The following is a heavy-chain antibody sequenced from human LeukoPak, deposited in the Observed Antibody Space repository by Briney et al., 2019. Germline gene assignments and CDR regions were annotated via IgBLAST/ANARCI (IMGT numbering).Heavy chain of an antibody. CDR3: ARLPTAMVASGLYYFDY. CDR2: ISGSGGST. CDR1: GFTFSSYA. V-gene: IGHV3-23*01. J-gene: IGHJ4*02. Sequence: PGGSLRLSCAASGFTFSSYAMSWVRQAPGKGLEWVSAISGSGGSTYYADSLKGRFTISRDNSKNTLYLQMNSLRAEDTAVYYCARLPTAMVASGLYYFDYWGQGTLVTVSS. D-gene: IGHD5-18*01.